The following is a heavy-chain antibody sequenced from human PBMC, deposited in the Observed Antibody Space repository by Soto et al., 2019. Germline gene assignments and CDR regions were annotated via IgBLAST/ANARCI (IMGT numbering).Heavy chain of an antibody. J-gene: IGHJ5*01. D-gene: IGHD3-10*01. V-gene: IGHV4-61*08. CDR2: IYYSGNT. Sequence: SETLSLTCTVSGDSVTSGDYYWSWIRQPPGKGLEWIGYIYYSGNTNYSPSLKSRVAISLDTSHNQFSLTLSSVTAADTAVYFPARRPGDTYITYWVDTWGQGTLVTVSS. CDR3: ARRPGDTYITYWVDT. CDR1: GDSVTSGDYY.